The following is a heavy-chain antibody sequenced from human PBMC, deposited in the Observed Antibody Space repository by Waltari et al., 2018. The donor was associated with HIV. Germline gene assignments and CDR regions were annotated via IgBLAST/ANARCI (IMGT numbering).Heavy chain of an antibody. CDR1: GFTFSNAW. V-gene: IGHV3-15*01. CDR2: IKSKTDGGKT. J-gene: IGHJ6*02. CDR3: TTDLSWNYTPKPNYYYYGMDV. Sequence: EVQLVESGGGLVKPGGSLRLSCAASGFTFSNAWMSWVRQAPGKGLEWVGRIKSKTDGGKTDYAAPVKGRFTISRDDSKNTLYLQMNSLKTEDTAVYYCTTDLSWNYTPKPNYYYYGMDVWGQGTTVTVSS. D-gene: IGHD1-7*01.